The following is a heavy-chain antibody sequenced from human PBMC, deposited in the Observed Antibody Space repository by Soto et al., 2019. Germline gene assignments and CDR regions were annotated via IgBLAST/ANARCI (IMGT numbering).Heavy chain of an antibody. CDR3: ARGGDSGSYRYEYFQH. Sequence: QVQLQESGPGLVKPSQTLSLTCTVSGGSISSGGYYWSWIRQHPGKGLEWIGYIYYSGSTYYNPSLKSRVTISVDTSKNQFSLKLSSVTAADTAVYYCARGGDSGSYRYEYFQHWGQGTLVTVSS. CDR1: GGSISSGGYY. CDR2: IYYSGST. V-gene: IGHV4-31*03. D-gene: IGHD1-26*01. J-gene: IGHJ1*01.